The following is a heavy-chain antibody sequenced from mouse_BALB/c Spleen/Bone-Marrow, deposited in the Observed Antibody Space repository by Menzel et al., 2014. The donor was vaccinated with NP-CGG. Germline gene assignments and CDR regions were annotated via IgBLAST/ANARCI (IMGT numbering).Heavy chain of an antibody. CDR3: ARLGDYDAFAY. CDR1: GYTFTSYW. CDR2: INPSTGYT. Sequence: QVQLKESGAELAKPGASVKMSCKASGYTFTSYWMHWVKQRPGQGLEWIGYINPSTGYTEYNQKFKDKATLTADKSSSTAYMQLSSLTSEDSAVYYCARLGDYDAFAYWGQGTLATVSA. J-gene: IGHJ3*01. D-gene: IGHD2-4*01. V-gene: IGHV1-7*01.